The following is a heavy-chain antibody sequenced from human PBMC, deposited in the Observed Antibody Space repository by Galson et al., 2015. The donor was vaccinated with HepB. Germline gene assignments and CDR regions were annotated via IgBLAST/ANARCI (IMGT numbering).Heavy chain of an antibody. Sequence: SVKVSCKASGGTFSSYTISWVRQAPGQGLEWMGRIIPILGIANYAQKFQGRVTITADKSTGTAYMELSSLRSEDTAVYYCARSVAGTRNLDYWGQGTLVTVSS. CDR1: GGTFSSYT. V-gene: IGHV1-69*02. CDR3: ARSVAGTRNLDY. D-gene: IGHD6-19*01. CDR2: IIPILGIA. J-gene: IGHJ4*02.